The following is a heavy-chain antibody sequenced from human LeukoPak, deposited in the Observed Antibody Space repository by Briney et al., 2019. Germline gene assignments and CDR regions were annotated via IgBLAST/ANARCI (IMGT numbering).Heavy chain of an antibody. CDR2: MDPNSGSA. J-gene: IGHJ4*02. V-gene: IGHV1-8*01. D-gene: IGHD5-24*01. CDR1: GYTFTSYD. CDR3: ARGLLTQRDGYKTLYY. Sequence: ASVKVSCKASGYTFTSYDTNWVRQATGQGLEWMGWMDPNSGSAGFALKFQGRVTMTRNTPISTASMELSSLRSDDTAVYYCARGLLTQRDGYKTLYYWGQGSLVTVSS.